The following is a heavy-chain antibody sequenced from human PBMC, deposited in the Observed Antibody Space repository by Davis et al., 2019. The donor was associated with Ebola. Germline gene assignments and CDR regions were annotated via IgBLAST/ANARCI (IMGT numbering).Heavy chain of an antibody. V-gene: IGHV3-30*04. J-gene: IGHJ3*01. CDR3: ARKPFTYDAFDV. Sequence: GESLKISCAASGFIFSGDVMHWVRQGPGKGLEWVGVISFDGGNKVYANSVKGRFTISRDNSKNMLFLQMDSLNTEDTAVYFCARKPFTYDAFDVWGQGTMVTVSS. CDR1: GFIFSGDV. CDR2: ISFDGGNK. D-gene: IGHD1-14*01.